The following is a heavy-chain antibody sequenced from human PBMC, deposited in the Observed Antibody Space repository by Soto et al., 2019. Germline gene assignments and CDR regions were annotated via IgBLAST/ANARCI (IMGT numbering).Heavy chain of an antibody. D-gene: IGHD6-6*01. CDR1: GYTLTELS. J-gene: IGHJ3*02. V-gene: IGHV1-24*01. CDR3: ATEVGSSFPNAFDI. CDR2: FDPEDGET. Sequence: GASVKVSCKVSGYTLTELSMHWVRQAPGKGLEWMGGFDPEDGETIYAQKFQGRVTMTEDTSTDTAYMELSSLGSEDTAVYYCATEVGSSFPNAFDIWGQGTMVTVSS.